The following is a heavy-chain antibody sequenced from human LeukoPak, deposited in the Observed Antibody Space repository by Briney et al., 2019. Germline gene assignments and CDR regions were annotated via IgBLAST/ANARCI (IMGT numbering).Heavy chain of an antibody. CDR1: GGTFSSYA. CDR3: AVWEDIVVVPAAYYYGMDV. V-gene: IGHV1-69*01. CDR2: IIPIFGTA. J-gene: IGHJ6*02. D-gene: IGHD2-2*01. Sequence: ASVKVSCKASGGTFSSYAISWVRQAPGQGLEWMGGIIPIFGTANYAQKFQGRVTITADESTSTAYMELSSLRSKDTAVYYCAVWEDIVVVPAAYYYGMDVWGQGTTVTVSS.